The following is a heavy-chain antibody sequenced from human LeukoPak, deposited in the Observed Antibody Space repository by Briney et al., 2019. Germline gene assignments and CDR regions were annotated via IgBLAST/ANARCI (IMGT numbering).Heavy chain of an antibody. CDR2: IIPIFGTA. D-gene: IGHD3-16*01. J-gene: IGHJ6*03. CDR3: ARDGAPKEYYYYYYYMGV. CDR1: GGTFSSYA. Sequence: GASGKVSCKASGGTFSSYAISWVRQAHGQGLEWMGGIIPIFGTANYAQKFQGRVTITADESTSTAYMELSSLRSEDTAVYYCARDGAPKEYYYYYYYMGVWGKGTTVTVSS. V-gene: IGHV1-69*13.